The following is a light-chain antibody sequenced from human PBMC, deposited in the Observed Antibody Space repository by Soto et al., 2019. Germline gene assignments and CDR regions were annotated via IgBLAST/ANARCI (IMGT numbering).Light chain of an antibody. J-gene: IGKJ5*01. CDR2: GAS. CDR1: QGISTW. CDR3: QQANSFPIT. Sequence: EIQMTQSPSSVSASVGDRVTITCRASQGISTWLAWYQQKXGKAPNXXIYGASNLHSGVPSRFSGSGSGTNFTLTISSLQPEDFETYDCQQANSFPITFGQGTRLEIK. V-gene: IGKV1-12*01.